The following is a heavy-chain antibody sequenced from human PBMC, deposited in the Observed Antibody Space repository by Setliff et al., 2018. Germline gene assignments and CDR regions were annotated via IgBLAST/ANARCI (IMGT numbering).Heavy chain of an antibody. D-gene: IGHD5-18*01. CDR1: GGTFSSYG. CDR2: TIPNFGTT. Sequence: SVKVSCKTSGGTFSSYGISWVRQAPGQGLEWLGGTIPNFGTTNYAQEFQGRVTIITDESTSTAYMELSSLRFEDTAVYYCAREGVDTRSSADYRYYMDVWGKGTTVTVSS. J-gene: IGHJ6*03. V-gene: IGHV1-69*05. CDR3: AREGVDTRSSADYRYYMDV.